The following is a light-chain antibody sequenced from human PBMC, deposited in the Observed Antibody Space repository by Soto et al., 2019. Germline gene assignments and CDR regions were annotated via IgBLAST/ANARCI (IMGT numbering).Light chain of an antibody. V-gene: IGKV3-11*01. CDR2: AAS. J-gene: IGKJ4*01. Sequence: EILLTQSPSTLSLSVGERATITCRASQTVSSDLGWYQQKPGQAPRLLIYAASNLPTGVPSRFSGSGSGTDFTLTISSLQPEDFAAYYCQQGCNWALTFGGGTKVEIK. CDR3: QQGCNWALT. CDR1: QTVSSD.